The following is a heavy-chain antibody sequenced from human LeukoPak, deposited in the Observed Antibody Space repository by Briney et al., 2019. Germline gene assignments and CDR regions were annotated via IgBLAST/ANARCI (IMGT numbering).Heavy chain of an antibody. D-gene: IGHD2/OR15-2a*01. CDR2: LYSGGTT. CDR1: GLSARIKY. Sequence: PRGSLRLSCAASGLSARIKYMNSVSHAPGKGLGCVSLLYSGGTTYYADSVKGRFTISRDSSKNTVYLQMNSLRAEDTAVYYCAARDCSTTGCHGGLFDYWGQGTLVTVSS. CDR3: AARDCSTTGCHGGLFDY. V-gene: IGHV3-53*01. J-gene: IGHJ4*02.